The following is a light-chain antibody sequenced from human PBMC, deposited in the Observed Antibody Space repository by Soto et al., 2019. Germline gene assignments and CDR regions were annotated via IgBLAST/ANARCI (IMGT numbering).Light chain of an antibody. CDR1: RSNIGAGYN. CDR3: QSYDSSLSGSV. J-gene: IGLJ3*02. Sequence: QSVLTQPPSVSGAPGQRVTISCTGSRSNIGAGYNVHWYQQLPGTAPKLLIYGNSNRPSGVPDRFSGSKSGTSASLAITGLQAEDEADYYGQSYDSSLSGSVFGGGTKLNVL. V-gene: IGLV1-40*01. CDR2: GNS.